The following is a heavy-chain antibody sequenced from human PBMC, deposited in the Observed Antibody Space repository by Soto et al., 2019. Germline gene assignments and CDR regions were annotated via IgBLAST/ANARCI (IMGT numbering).Heavy chain of an antibody. J-gene: IGHJ5*02. CDR2: INPHGGST. D-gene: IGHD3-3*01. CDR1: GDTFTSYY. CDR3: ARSSGGNFGIIIEGSNWFDP. V-gene: IGHV1-46*01. Sequence: ASVKVSCKXPGDTFTSYYLNWVRQAPGQGLEWMGVINPHGGSTKYAQKFQGRVTMTRDTSRSTVYMELRSLRSDDTAIYYCARSSGGNFGIIIEGSNWFDPWGQGTLGTVS.